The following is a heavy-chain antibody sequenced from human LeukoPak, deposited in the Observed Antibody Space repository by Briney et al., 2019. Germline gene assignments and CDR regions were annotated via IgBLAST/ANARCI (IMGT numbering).Heavy chain of an antibody. D-gene: IGHD2-15*01. V-gene: IGHV4-59*01. CDR3: ARSTGWSGWYYFDY. CDR1: GGSISIYY. Sequence: PSETLSLTCTVSGGSISIYYWSWIRQPPGKGLEWIGYIYYSGSTNYNPSLKSRVTISVDTSKNQFSLKLSSVTAADTAVYYCARSTGWSGWYYFDYWGQGTLVTVSS. CDR2: IYYSGST. J-gene: IGHJ4*02.